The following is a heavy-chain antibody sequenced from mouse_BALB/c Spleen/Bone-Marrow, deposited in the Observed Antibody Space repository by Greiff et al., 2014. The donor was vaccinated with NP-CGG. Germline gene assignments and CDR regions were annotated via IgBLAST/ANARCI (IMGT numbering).Heavy chain of an antibody. CDR1: GFNIKDTY. CDR2: IDPANGNT. CDR3: AFYYYGSSLFAY. D-gene: IGHD1-1*01. J-gene: IGHJ3*01. Sequence: EVNLVESGAELVKPRASVKLSCTASGFNIKDTYMHWVKQRPEQGLEWIGRIDPANGNTKYDPKFQGKATITADTSSNTAYLQLSSLTSEDTAVYYCAFYYYGSSLFAYWGQGTLVTVSA. V-gene: IGHV14-3*02.